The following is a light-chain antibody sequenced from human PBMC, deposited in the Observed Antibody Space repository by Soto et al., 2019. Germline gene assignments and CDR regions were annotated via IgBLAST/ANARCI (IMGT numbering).Light chain of an antibody. Sequence: IQLTQSPSSLSASVGDRVTITCRASQGISSYLAWYQQKPGQAPKLLIYAASTLQSGVPSRFSGSGSGTDCTLTISSLQPEDFVTYYCQQLNSYPLTFGGGTKVEI. V-gene: IGKV1-9*01. CDR1: QGISSY. J-gene: IGKJ4*01. CDR3: QQLNSYPLT. CDR2: AAS.